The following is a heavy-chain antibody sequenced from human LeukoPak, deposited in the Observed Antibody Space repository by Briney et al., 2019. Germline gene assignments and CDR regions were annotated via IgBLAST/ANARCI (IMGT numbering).Heavy chain of an antibody. CDR1: GGSISSGSYY. J-gene: IGHJ6*03. V-gene: IGHV4-61*02. CDR3: ARGGTAAGTGHYYYYMDV. Sequence: SETLSLTCTVSGGSISSGSYYWSWIRQPAGKGLEWIGRIYTSGSTNYNPSLKSRVTISVDTSKNQFSLKLSSVTAADTAVYYCARGGTAAGTGHYYYYMDVWGKGTTVTISS. CDR2: IYTSGST. D-gene: IGHD6-13*01.